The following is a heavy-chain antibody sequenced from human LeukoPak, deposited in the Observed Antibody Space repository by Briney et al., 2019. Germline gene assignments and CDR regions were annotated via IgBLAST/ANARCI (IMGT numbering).Heavy chain of an antibody. CDR2: INPSGGST. Sequence: GASVKLSCKASGYTFTSYYMHWVRQAPGQGLEWMGIINPSGGSTSYAQKFQGRVTMTRDTSTSTVYMELSSLRSEDRAVYYCARGRIVLMVYAGAFDYWGQGTLVSVSS. D-gene: IGHD2-8*01. CDR3: ARGRIVLMVYAGAFDY. J-gene: IGHJ4*02. V-gene: IGHV1-46*01. CDR1: GYTFTSYY.